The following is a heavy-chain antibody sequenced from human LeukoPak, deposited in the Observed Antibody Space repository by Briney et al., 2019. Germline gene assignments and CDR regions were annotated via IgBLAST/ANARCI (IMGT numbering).Heavy chain of an antibody. CDR1: GFTFSSYG. Sequence: GGSLRLSCAASGFTFSSYGMSWVRQAPGKGLEWVSAISTSGDSTYYADSVKGRFTISRDNSKNTLYLQINSLTAEDTAVYYCAKRLPHNGWNFLDYWGQGILVTVSS. D-gene: IGHD6-19*01. CDR2: ISTSGDST. V-gene: IGHV3-23*01. CDR3: AKRLPHNGWNFLDY. J-gene: IGHJ4*02.